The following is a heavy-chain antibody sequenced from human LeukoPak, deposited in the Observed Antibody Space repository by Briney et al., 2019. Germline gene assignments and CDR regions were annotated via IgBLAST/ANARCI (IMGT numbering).Heavy chain of an antibody. CDR2: INPNSGGT. J-gene: IGHJ3*02. CDR1: GYTFTGYY. V-gene: IGHV1-2*04. CDR3: ARRLPAAAGTDYAFDI. D-gene: IGHD6-13*01. Sequence: ASVKVSCKASGYTFTGYYMHWVRQAPGQGLEWMGWINPNSGGTNYAQKFQGWVTMTRDTSISTAYMELSRLRSDDTAVYYCARRLPAAAGTDYAFDIWGQGTMVTVSS.